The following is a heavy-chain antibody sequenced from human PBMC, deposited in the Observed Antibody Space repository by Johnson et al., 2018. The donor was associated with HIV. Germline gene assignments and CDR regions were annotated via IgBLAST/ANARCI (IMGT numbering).Heavy chain of an antibody. D-gene: IGHD1-26*01. V-gene: IGHV3-48*04. CDR2: ISSSGSTI. CDR3: AREGLLFDPGAAGGDAFDI. CDR1: GFTFSSYA. Sequence: VQLLESGGGVVQPGRSLRLSCAASGFTFSSYAMHWVRQAPGKGLEWVSYISSSGSTIYYADSVKGRFTISRDNAKNSLYLQMNSLRAEDTAVYYCAREGLLFDPGAAGGDAFDIWGQGTMVTVSS. J-gene: IGHJ3*02.